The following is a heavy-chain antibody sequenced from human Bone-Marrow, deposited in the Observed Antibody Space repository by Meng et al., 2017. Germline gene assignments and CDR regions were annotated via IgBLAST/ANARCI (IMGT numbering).Heavy chain of an antibody. CDR2: IYYSGST. J-gene: IGHJ6*02. Sequence: SETLCLTCTVSGGSISSYYWSWIRQPPGKGLEWIGYIYYSGSTNYNPSLKSRVTISVDTSKNQFSLKLSSVTAADTAVYYCARARSYDFWSGYYDYYYYYGMDVWGQGTTVTVSS. V-gene: IGHV4-59*01. CDR3: ARARSYDFWSGYYDYYYYYGMDV. D-gene: IGHD3-3*01. CDR1: GGSISSYY.